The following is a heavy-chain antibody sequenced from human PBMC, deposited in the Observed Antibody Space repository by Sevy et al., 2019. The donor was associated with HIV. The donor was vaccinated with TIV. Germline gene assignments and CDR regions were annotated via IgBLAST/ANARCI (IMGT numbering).Heavy chain of an antibody. D-gene: IGHD3-16*01. CDR1: GFTFSSYE. J-gene: IGHJ4*02. V-gene: IGHV3-48*03. CDR2: ISSSGSTI. Sequence: GGSLRLSCAASGFTFSSYEMNWVRQAPGKGLEWVSYISSSGSTIYYADSVKGRFTISRDNAKNSLYLQMNSLRAEDTAVYDCARDMGDSSFDYWGQGTLVTVSS. CDR3: ARDMGDSSFDY.